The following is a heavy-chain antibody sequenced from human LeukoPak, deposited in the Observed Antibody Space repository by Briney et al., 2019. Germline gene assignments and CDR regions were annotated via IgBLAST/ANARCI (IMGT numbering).Heavy chain of an antibody. J-gene: IGHJ4*02. CDR1: GSIFTSYW. V-gene: IGHV5-51*01. D-gene: IGHD6-19*01. Sequence: GASLKISCKGSGSIFTSYWIGWVRQLPGKGLEWMGIIYPGDADTRYSPSLQGQVTTSADKSISTAYLQWGSLKASDTAMYYCARHGSSGWYWGQGTLVTVSS. CDR3: ARHGSSGWY. CDR2: IYPGDADT.